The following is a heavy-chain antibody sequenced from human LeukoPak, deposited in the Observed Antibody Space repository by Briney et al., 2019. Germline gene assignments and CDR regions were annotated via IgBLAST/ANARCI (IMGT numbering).Heavy chain of an antibody. CDR3: ARCLMSRNYYYYYMDV. V-gene: IGHV1-18*01. CDR2: ISAYNGNT. D-gene: IGHD3-16*01. CDR1: GYTFTRYG. Sequence: ASVKVSCKASGYTFTRYGISWVRQAPGQGLEWMGWISAYNGNTNYAQKLQGRVTITTDTSTSTAYMELRSLRSDDTAVYYCARCLMSRNYYYYYMDVWGKGTTVTVSS. J-gene: IGHJ6*03.